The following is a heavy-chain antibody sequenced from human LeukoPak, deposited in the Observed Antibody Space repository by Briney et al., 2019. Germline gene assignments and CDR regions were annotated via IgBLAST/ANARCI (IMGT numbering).Heavy chain of an antibody. CDR3: ARVYSYGYFYFDY. D-gene: IGHD5-18*01. Sequence: GGSLRLSCAASGFTFGSYWMHWVRQAPGKGLVWVSRINSDGSSTSYADSVKGRFTISRDNAKNTLYLQMNSLRAEDTAVYYCARVYSYGYFYFDYWGQGTLVTVSS. V-gene: IGHV3-74*01. CDR2: INSDGSST. J-gene: IGHJ4*02. CDR1: GFTFGSYW.